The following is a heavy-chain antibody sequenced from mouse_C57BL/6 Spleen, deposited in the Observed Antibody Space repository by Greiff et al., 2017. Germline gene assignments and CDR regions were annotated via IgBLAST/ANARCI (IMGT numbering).Heavy chain of an antibody. J-gene: IGHJ2*01. D-gene: IGHD2-12*01. CDR2: ISSGGSYT. CDR1: GFTFSSYG. CDR3: ARHDSDFDY. Sequence: EVKLMESGGDLVKPGGSLKLSCAASGFTFSSYGMSWVRQTPDKRLEWVATISSGGSYTYYPDSVKGRFTISRDNAKNTLYLQMSSLKSEDTAMYYSARHDSDFDYWGQGTTLTVSS. V-gene: IGHV5-6*01.